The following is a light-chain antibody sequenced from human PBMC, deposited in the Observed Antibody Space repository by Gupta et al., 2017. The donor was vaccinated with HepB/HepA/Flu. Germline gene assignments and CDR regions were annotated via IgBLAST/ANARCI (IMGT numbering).Light chain of an antibody. J-gene: IGKJ4*01. CDR3: QQYDNPPRT. CDR2: GAS. CDR1: QSVSSNQ. Sequence: EIVLTQSPGTLSLSPGERATLSCRASQSVSSNQLAWYQQKPGQAPRLLIYGASSRATGIPDRFSGSGSGADFTLTISRLEPEDFAVYYCQQYDNPPRTFGGGTKVEIK. V-gene: IGKV3-20*01.